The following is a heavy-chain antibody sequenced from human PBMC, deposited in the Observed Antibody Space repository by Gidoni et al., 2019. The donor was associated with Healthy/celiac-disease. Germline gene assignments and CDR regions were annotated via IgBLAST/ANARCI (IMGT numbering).Heavy chain of an antibody. D-gene: IGHD3-10*01. Sequence: EVQLLESGGGLVQPGGSLRLSCAASGFTFSSYAMSWVRQAPGMGLEWVSAISGSGGSTYYADSVKGRFTISRDNSKNTLYLQMNSLRAEDTAVYYCAKDRKYYGSGSTFDYWGQGTLVTVSS. J-gene: IGHJ4*02. CDR3: AKDRKYYGSGSTFDY. V-gene: IGHV3-23*01. CDR2: ISGSGGST. CDR1: GFTFSSYA.